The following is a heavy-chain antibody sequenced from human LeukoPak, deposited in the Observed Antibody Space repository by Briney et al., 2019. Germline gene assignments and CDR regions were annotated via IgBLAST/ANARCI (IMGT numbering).Heavy chain of an antibody. Sequence: PSETLSLTCTVSGGSISSSSYYWGWIRQPPGKGLEWIGSIYYSGITYYNPSLKSRVTISVDTSKNQFSLKLSSVTAADTAVYYCASLNNWNFGYWGQGTLVTVSS. D-gene: IGHD1-20*01. J-gene: IGHJ4*02. CDR2: IYYSGIT. CDR1: GGSISSSSYY. CDR3: ASLNNWNFGY. V-gene: IGHV4-39*01.